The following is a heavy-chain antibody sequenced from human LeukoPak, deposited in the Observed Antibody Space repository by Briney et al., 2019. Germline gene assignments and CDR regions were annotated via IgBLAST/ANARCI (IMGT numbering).Heavy chain of an antibody. CDR2: ISGSGGST. D-gene: IGHD2-2*01. Sequence: GGSLRLSCAASGFTFSSYGMSWVRQAPGKGLEWVSAISGSGGSTYYADSVEGRFTISRDNSKNTLYLQMNSLRAEDTAVYYCAIWGELLWWEEIRDYWGQGTLVTVSS. CDR3: AIWGELLWWEEIRDY. CDR1: GFTFSSYG. V-gene: IGHV3-23*01. J-gene: IGHJ4*02.